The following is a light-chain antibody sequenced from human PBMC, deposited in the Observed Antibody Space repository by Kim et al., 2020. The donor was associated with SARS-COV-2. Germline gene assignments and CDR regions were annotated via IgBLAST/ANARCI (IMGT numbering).Light chain of an antibody. CDR2: SND. V-gene: IGLV1-44*01. CDR1: SSNIRSNT. Sequence: QSVLTQSPSASGTPGQNVTISCSGSSSNIRSNTVNWYLQVPGAAPRLVIYSNDQRPSGVPDRFSGSKSGTSASLAISGLQPEDEAIYYCAAWDDSLNGRLFGGGTQLTVL. CDR3: AAWDDSLNGRL. J-gene: IGLJ3*02.